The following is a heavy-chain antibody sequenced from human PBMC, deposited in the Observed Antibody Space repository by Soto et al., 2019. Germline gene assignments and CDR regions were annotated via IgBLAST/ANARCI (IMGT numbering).Heavy chain of an antibody. CDR2: IIPIFGTA. CDR1: GGTFSSYA. J-gene: IGHJ6*02. CDR3: ARDRGLFGSYYYYGMDV. V-gene: IGHV1-69*01. D-gene: IGHD3-10*02. Sequence: QVQLVQSGAEVKKPGSSVKVSCTASGGTFSSYAISWVRQAPGQGLEWMGGIIPIFGTANYAQKFQGRVTITADESTSTAYMELSSLRSEDTTVYYWARDRGLFGSYYYYGMDVWGQGTTVTVSS.